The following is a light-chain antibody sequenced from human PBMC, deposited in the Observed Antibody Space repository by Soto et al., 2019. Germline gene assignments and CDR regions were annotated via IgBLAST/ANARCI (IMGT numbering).Light chain of an antibody. CDR3: QQYDTSPPT. J-gene: IGKJ5*01. CDR1: QPITSRY. CDR2: RTF. Sequence: IVLTQSPGTLSLSPGERATLSCRASQPITSRYLAWYQHQPGQAPRLLIYRTFARAPGIPDRFSGGGSGTDFTLTISRLEREDFPVYYCQQYDTSPPTFGQGTRLDIK. V-gene: IGKV3-20*01.